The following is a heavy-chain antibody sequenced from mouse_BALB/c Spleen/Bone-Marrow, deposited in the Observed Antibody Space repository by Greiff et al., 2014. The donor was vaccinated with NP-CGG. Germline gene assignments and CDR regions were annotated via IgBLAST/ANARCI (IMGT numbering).Heavy chain of an antibody. V-gene: IGHV14-3*02. J-gene: IGHJ2*01. CDR3: ARYYHGSSYFDY. D-gene: IGHD1-1*01. CDR1: GFNIKDTY. Sequence: VQLKQSGAELVKPGASVKLSCTASGFNIKDTYMHWVKQRPEQGLEWIGRIDPANGNTKYDPKFQGKATITADTSSNTAYLQLSNLTSEDTAVYYCARYYHGSSYFDYWGQGTTLTVSS. CDR2: IDPANGNT.